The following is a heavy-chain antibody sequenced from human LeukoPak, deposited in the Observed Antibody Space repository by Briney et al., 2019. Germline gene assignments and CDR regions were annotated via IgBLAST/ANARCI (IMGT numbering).Heavy chain of an antibody. CDR2: FNPGDGST. Sequence: ASVTVSCKASGHTFSSNYMHWVRQGPGQGLDWMGMFNPGDGSTTYAQKFRGRVTMTRDTSKTTVYMQLSGLRSEDTAVYYCASCDFWSGYCSSWGQGSLVTVSS. CDR3: ASCDFWSGYCSS. J-gene: IGHJ5*02. D-gene: IGHD3-3*01. V-gene: IGHV1-46*01. CDR1: GHTFSSNY.